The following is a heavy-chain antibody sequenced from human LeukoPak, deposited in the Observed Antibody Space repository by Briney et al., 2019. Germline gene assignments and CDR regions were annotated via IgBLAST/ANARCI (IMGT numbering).Heavy chain of an antibody. D-gene: IGHD5-18*01. V-gene: IGHV1-18*01. J-gene: IGHJ4*02. CDR3: ARVLQTAMVLGTDLGDDY. Sequence: ASVKVSCKASGYTFTSYGISWVRQAPGQGLEWMGWISTYNGNTNYEQKLQGRLTMTTDTSTSTAYMELRSLRSDDTAVYYCARVLQTAMVLGTDLGDDYWGQGTLVTVSS. CDR1: GYTFTSYG. CDR2: ISTYNGNT.